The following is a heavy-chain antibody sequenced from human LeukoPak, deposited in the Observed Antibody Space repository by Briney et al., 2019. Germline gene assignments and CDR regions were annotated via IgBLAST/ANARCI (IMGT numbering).Heavy chain of an antibody. CDR1: GYTFTGYY. CDR3: ARIRYGDYVGFDY. Sequence: GASVKVSCKASGYTFTGYYMHWVRQAPGQGLEWMGRINPNSGGTNYAQKFQGRVTMTRDTSITTAYMEVSRLRSDDTAVYYCARIRYGDYVGFDYWGQGTLVTVSS. J-gene: IGHJ4*02. CDR2: INPNSGGT. V-gene: IGHV1-2*06. D-gene: IGHD4-17*01.